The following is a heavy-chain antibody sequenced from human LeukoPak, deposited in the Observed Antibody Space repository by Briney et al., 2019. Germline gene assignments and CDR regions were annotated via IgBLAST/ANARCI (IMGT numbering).Heavy chain of an antibody. CDR1: GFTFSSYG. J-gene: IGHJ4*02. V-gene: IGHV3-30*18. CDR2: ISYDGSNK. Sequence: PGGSLRLSCAASGFTFSSYGMHWVRQAPGKGLEWVAVISYDGSNKYYADSVKGRFTISRDNSKDTLYLQMNSLRAEDTAVYYCAKDQGYWGQGTLVTVSS. CDR3: AKDQGY.